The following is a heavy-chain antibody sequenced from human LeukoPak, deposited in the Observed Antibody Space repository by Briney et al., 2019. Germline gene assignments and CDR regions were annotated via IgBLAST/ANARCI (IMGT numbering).Heavy chain of an antibody. J-gene: IGHJ4*02. CDR3: ARDLRITMIVVVKEDYFDY. CDR2: ISAYNGNT. V-gene: IGHV1-18*01. CDR1: GYTFTSYG. Sequence: ASVKVPCKASGYTFTSYGISWVRQAPGQGLEWMGWISAYNGNTNYAQKLQGRVTMTTDTSTSTAYMELRSLRSDDTAVYYCARDLRITMIVVVKEDYFDYWGQGTLVTVSS. D-gene: IGHD3-22*01.